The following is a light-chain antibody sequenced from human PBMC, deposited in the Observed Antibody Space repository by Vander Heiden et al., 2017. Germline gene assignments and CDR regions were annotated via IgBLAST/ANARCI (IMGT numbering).Light chain of an antibody. Sequence: DIQMTQSPSSLSASVGDRVTITCRAGQSISSYLNWYQQKPGKAPKLLIYAASSLQSGVPSRFSGSGSGTDFTLTISSLQPEDFATYYCQQSYSSPQTFGHGTEVDI. J-gene: IGKJ3*01. CDR2: AAS. CDR3: QQSYSSPQT. V-gene: IGKV1-39*01. CDR1: QSISSY.